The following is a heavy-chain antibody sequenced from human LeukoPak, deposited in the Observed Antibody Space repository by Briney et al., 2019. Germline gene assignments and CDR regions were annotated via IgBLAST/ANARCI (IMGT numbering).Heavy chain of an antibody. J-gene: IGHJ4*02. CDR2: INPNSGGT. V-gene: IGHV1-2*02. Sequence: GASVKVSCKASGYTFTGYYMHWVRQAPGQGLEWMGWINPNSGGTNYAQKFQGRVTMTTDTSTSTAYMELRSLRSDDTAVYYCARRRYSSTWDYWGQGTLVTVSS. CDR3: ARRRYSSTWDY. CDR1: GYTFTGYY. D-gene: IGHD6-13*01.